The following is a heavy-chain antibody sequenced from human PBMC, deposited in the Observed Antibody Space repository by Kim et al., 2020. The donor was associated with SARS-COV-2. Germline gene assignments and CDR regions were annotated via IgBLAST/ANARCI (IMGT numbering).Heavy chain of an antibody. Sequence: SVKVSCKASGGTFSSYAISWVRQAPGQGLEWMGRIIPILGIANYAQKFQGRVTITADKSTSTAYMELSSLRSEDTAVYYCARDGSSGWHANSPSEYFQHWGQGTLVTVSS. J-gene: IGHJ1*01. CDR3: ARDGSSGWHANSPSEYFQH. D-gene: IGHD6-19*01. V-gene: IGHV1-69*04. CDR2: IIPILGIA. CDR1: GGTFSSYA.